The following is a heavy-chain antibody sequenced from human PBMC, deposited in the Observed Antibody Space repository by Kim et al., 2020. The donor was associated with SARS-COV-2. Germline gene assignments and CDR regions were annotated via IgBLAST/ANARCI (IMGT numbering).Heavy chain of an antibody. Sequence: GGSLRLSCAASGFTFSSYAMSWVRQAPGKGLEWVSTVSSGGGGTYYADSVKGRFTISRDNSKNTLSLQMNSLRAEDTAVYFCAKRGTTGTNQYFDPWGQGTLVTVSS. CDR3: AKRGTTGTNQYFDP. CDR1: GFTFSSYA. D-gene: IGHD1-1*01. J-gene: IGHJ5*02. CDR2: VSSGGGGT. V-gene: IGHV3-23*01.